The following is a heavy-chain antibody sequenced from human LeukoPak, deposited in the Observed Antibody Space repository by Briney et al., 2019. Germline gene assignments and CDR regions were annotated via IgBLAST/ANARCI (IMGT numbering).Heavy chain of an antibody. V-gene: IGHV4-61*02. CDR1: GGSISSDFYY. Sequence: PSETLSLTCTVSGGSISSDFYYWTWIRQPAGKGLEWIGRIYTSGSTNYSPSLKSRVTISVDKSKNQFSLKLSSVIAADTAVYYCARDRGVAVAGTAFDYWGQGTLVIVSS. D-gene: IGHD6-19*01. CDR3: ARDRGVAVAGTAFDY. J-gene: IGHJ4*02. CDR2: IYTSGST.